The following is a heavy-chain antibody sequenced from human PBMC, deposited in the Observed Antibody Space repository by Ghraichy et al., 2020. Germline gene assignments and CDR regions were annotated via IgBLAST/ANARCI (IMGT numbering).Heavy chain of an antibody. CDR1: GFPFSIHW. CDR2: IKQDESEK. V-gene: IGHV3-7*01. CDR3: ARGYGYNSPFHY. J-gene: IGHJ4*02. Sequence: GSLRLSCAASGFPFSIHWMTWVRQAPGKGLEWVATIKQDESEKYYVDSVKGRFTISRDNAKNSLYLQMNSLRAEDTAVYYCARGYGYNSPFHYWGQGTLVTVSS. D-gene: IGHD5-24*01.